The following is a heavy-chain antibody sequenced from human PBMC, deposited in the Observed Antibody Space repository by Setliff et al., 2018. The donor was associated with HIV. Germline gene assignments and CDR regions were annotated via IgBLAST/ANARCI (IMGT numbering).Heavy chain of an antibody. J-gene: IGHJ6*03. V-gene: IGHV1-18*01. CDR2: ISGYNGNT. D-gene: IGHD1-20*01. CDR1: GGTFRNYA. Sequence: ASVKVSCKASGGTFRNYAISWVRQAPGHGLEWMGWISGYNGNTNYAQKLQGRVTMTTDTSTSTAYMELRSLRSDDTAVYYCARDRRAYTLLYYYYYMDVWGKGTTVTVSS. CDR3: ARDRRAYTLLYYYYYMDV.